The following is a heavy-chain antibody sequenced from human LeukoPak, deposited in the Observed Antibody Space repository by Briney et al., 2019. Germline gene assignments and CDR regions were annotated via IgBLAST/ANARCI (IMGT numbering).Heavy chain of an antibody. CDR2: ISSSGSTI. CDR3: ASEKLLWFGESYYYYGMDV. D-gene: IGHD3-10*01. V-gene: IGHV3-11*01. Sequence: GGSLRLSCAASGFTFSDYYMSWIRQAPGKGLEWVSYISSSGSTIYYADSVKGRFTISRDNAKNSLYLQMNSLRAEDTAVYYCASEKLLWFGESYYYYGMDVWGQGTTVTVSS. J-gene: IGHJ6*02. CDR1: GFTFSDYY.